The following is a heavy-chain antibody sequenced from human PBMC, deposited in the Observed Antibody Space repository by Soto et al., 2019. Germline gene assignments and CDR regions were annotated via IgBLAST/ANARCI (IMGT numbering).Heavy chain of an antibody. Sequence: ASVKVSCKASGYTFTSHDINWVRQATGQGLEWMGWMNPNSGNTGYAQKFQGRVTMTRNTSISTAYMELSSLRSEDTAVYYCAREGDGTLYYYYYGMDVWGQGTTVTVSS. CDR1: GYTFTSHD. J-gene: IGHJ6*02. CDR2: MNPNSGNT. CDR3: AREGDGTLYYYYYGMDV. V-gene: IGHV1-8*01. D-gene: IGHD1-1*01.